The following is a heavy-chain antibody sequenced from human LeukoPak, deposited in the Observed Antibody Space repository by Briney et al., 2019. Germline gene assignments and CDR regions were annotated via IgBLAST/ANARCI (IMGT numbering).Heavy chain of an antibody. J-gene: IGHJ4*02. Sequence: SGRSLRLSCAGSVFIFNNYSMHWVRQPPWKGLEWVSGISWNSGSIDYADSVKGRFTISRDNAKNSLYLQMNSLRVEDTAFYYCAKDNRRHYTSGPNPDSLHWGQGALVTVSS. CDR2: ISWNSGSI. D-gene: IGHD6-19*01. CDR1: VFIFNNYS. V-gene: IGHV3-9*01. CDR3: AKDNRRHYTSGPNPDSLH.